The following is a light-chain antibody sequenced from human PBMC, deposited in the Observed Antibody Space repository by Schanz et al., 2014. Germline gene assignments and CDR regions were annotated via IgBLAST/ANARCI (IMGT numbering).Light chain of an antibody. Sequence: EIVLTQSPATLSLSPGERATLSCRASQGVSSYLAWYQHKPGQTPRLLIYDASNRATGIPARFSGSGSGTDFTLTISSLEPEDFAVYYCQQGSTWPITFGGGTKVEIK. CDR2: DAS. CDR1: QGVSSY. CDR3: QQGSTWPIT. V-gene: IGKV3-11*01. J-gene: IGKJ4*01.